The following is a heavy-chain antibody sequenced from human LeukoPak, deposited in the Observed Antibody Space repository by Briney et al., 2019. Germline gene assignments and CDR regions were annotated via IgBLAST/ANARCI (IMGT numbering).Heavy chain of an antibody. V-gene: IGHV3-11*01. Sequence: GGSLRLSCAASGFSFSDYYMGWIRQAPGKGLEWLSYISGSSRTIYFADSVEGRFTISRDNPKNSLYLQMNRLTAEDTALYYCARTWDRFDPWGQGTLVTVSS. D-gene: IGHD1-26*01. CDR1: GFSFSDYY. CDR2: ISGSSRTI. J-gene: IGHJ5*02. CDR3: ARTWDRFDP.